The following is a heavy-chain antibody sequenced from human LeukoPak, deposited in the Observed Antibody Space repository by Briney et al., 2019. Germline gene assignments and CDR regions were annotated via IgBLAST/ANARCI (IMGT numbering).Heavy chain of an antibody. CDR3: ASPLTPDCSSTSCQNAFDI. J-gene: IGHJ3*02. Sequence: SETLSLTCTVSGGSISSSSYYWGWIRQPPGKGLEWIGSIYYSGSTYYNPSLKSRVTISVDTSKTQFSLKLSSVTAADTAVYYCASPLTPDCSSTSCQNAFDIWGQGTMVTVSS. V-gene: IGHV4-39*01. D-gene: IGHD2-2*01. CDR2: IYYSGST. CDR1: GGSISSSSYY.